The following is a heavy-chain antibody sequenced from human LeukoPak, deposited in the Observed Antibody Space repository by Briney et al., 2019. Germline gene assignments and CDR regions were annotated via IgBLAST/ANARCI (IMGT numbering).Heavy chain of an antibody. J-gene: IGHJ6*03. CDR2: ISGSGGST. Sequence: HPGGSLRLSCAASGFTFSSYAMSWVRQAPGKGLEWVSAISGSGGSTYYADSVKGRFTISRDNSKNTLYLQMNSLRAEDTAVYYCAREIARRGYYYYYYYMDVWGKGTTVTISS. V-gene: IGHV3-23*01. CDR3: AREIARRGYYYYYYYMDV. D-gene: IGHD3-10*01. CDR1: GFTFSSYA.